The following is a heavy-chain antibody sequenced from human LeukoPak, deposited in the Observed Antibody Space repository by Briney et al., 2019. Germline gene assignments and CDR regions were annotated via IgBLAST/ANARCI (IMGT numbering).Heavy chain of an antibody. V-gene: IGHV4-59*08. J-gene: IGHJ4*02. CDR3: ARLAGHAFDY. CDR2: IYYSRST. CDR1: GGSISSYY. Sequence: SETLSLTCTVSGGSISSYYWSWIRQPPGKGLEWIGYIYYSRSTNYNPSLKSRVTISVDTSKNQFSLKLSSVTAADTAVYYCARLAGHAFDYWGQGTLVTVSS.